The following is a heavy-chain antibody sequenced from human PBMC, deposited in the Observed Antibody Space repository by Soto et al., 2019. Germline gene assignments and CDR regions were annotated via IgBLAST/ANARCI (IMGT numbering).Heavy chain of an antibody. J-gene: IGHJ6*02. V-gene: IGHV3-23*01. Sequence: PGGSLRLSCAASGFTFSSYAMSWVRQAPGKGLEWVSAISGSGGSTYYADSVKGRFTTSRDNSKNTLYLQMNSLRAEDTAVYYCAKFTGQLEFYYYYGMDVWGQGTTVTVSS. CDR1: GFTFSSYA. CDR3: AKFTGQLEFYYYYGMDV. D-gene: IGHD6-13*01. CDR2: ISGSGGST.